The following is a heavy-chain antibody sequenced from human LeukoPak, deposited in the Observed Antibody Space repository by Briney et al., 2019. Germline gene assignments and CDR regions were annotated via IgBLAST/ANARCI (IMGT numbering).Heavy chain of an antibody. CDR1: GFTFSSYG. Sequence: GGSLRLSCAASGFTFSSYGMHWVRQAPGKGLEWVAVIWYDGSNKYYADSVKGRFTISRDNSKNTLYLQMNSLRAEDTAVYYCARVGRYCSGGSCYLQGWGYFDYWGQGTLVTVSS. V-gene: IGHV3-33*01. D-gene: IGHD2-15*01. CDR3: ARVGRYCSGGSCYLQGWGYFDY. CDR2: IWYDGSNK. J-gene: IGHJ4*02.